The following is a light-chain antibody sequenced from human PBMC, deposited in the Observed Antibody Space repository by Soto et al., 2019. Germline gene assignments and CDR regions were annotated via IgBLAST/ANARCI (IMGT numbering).Light chain of an antibody. CDR3: SSYTSASTLLYL. J-gene: IGLJ1*01. Sequence: QSALTQPASVSGSPGQSITISCTGTSSDVGGYNYVSWYQQHPGIAPKLLIYGVTNRPSGVSTRFSGSKSGNTASLTISGLQAEYEAEYHCSSYTSASTLLYLFGTGTKLTVL. CDR2: GVT. CDR1: SSDVGGYNY. V-gene: IGLV2-14*01.